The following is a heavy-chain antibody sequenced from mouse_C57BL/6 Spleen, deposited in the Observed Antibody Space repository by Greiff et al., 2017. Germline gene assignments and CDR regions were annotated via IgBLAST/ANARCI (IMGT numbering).Heavy chain of an antibody. D-gene: IGHD1-1*01. Sequence: QVQLQQPGAELVKPGASVKLSCKASGYTFTSYWMHWVKQRPGQGLEWIGMIHPNSGSTNYNEKFKSKTTLTVDKSSSTAYMQLSSLTSEDSAVYYCAIDYYGSSWYCDVWGTGTTVTVSS. J-gene: IGHJ1*03. CDR1: GYTFTSYW. CDR2: IHPNSGST. V-gene: IGHV1-64*01. CDR3: AIDYYGSSWYCDV.